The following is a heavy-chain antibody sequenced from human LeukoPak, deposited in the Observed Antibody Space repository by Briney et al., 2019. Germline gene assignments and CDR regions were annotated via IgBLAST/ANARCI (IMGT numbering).Heavy chain of an antibody. CDR1: GFTFSSFS. D-gene: IGHD2-2*01. V-gene: IGHV3-64*02. CDR2: ISADGDST. J-gene: IGHJ4*02. Sequence: PGGSLRLSCAASGFTFSSFSMHWVRQAPGKGLEYVSAISADGDSTYYADSVKDRFTISRDNSQNTLYLQMGGLRVEDMAVYYCARVVGGGNFDYWGQGTLVTVSS. CDR3: ARVVGGGNFDY.